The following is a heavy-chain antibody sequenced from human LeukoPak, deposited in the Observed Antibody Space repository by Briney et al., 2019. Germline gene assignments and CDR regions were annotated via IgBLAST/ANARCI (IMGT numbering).Heavy chain of an antibody. CDR2: ISSSSSYT. Sequence: GGSLRLSCAASGFTFSDYYMIGIRQSPGKGLEWVSYISSSSSYTNYADSVKGRLTISRDNAKNTLYLQVNSLRAEDTALYYCARLGVAAGFDSWGQGTLVTVSS. J-gene: IGHJ4*02. CDR1: GFTFSDYY. V-gene: IGHV3-11*06. D-gene: IGHD6-13*01. CDR3: ARLGVAAGFDS.